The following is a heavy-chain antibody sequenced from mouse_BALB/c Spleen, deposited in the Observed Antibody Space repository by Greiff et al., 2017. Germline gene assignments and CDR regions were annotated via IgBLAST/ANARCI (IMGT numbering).Heavy chain of an antibody. CDR1: GYTFTDYN. V-gene: IGHV1S29*02. CDR3: ARRVITTWYFDV. Sequence: VQLKQSGPELVKPGASVKISCKASGYTFTDYNMHWVKQSHGKSLEWIGYIYPYNGGTGYNQKFKSKATLTVDNSSSTAYMELRSLTSEDSAVYYCARRVITTWYFDVWGAGTTVTVSS. D-gene: IGHD2-4*01. CDR2: IYPYNGGT. J-gene: IGHJ1*01.